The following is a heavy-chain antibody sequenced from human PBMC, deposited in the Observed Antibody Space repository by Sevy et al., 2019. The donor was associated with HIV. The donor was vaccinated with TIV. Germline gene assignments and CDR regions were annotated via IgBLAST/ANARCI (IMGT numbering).Heavy chain of an antibody. V-gene: IGHV3-30*04. CDR1: GFTFSSYA. D-gene: IGHD2-15*01. CDR2: ISYDGSNK. CDR3: ARDLNSIDADFVGSLVGNGMDV. Sequence: GGSLRLSCAASGFTFSSYAMHWVRQAPGKGLEWVAVISYDGSNKYYADSVKGRFTISRDNSKNTLYLQMNSLRAEDTAVYYCARDLNSIDADFVGSLVGNGMDVWGQGTTVTVSS. J-gene: IGHJ6*02.